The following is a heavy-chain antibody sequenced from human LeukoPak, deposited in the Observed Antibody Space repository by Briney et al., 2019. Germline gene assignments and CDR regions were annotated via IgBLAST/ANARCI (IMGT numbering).Heavy chain of an antibody. Sequence: GGSLRLSCAASGFTFSNYAMSWVRQAPGKGLEWVSGISSSGGTTYYADSVKGRFTISRDKSKNTLCLQMNSLRAEDTAVYYCAKRAVAAVAGTRFDYWGQGALVTVSS. J-gene: IGHJ4*02. CDR1: GFTFSNYA. CDR3: AKRAVAAVAGTRFDY. V-gene: IGHV3-23*01. D-gene: IGHD6-19*01. CDR2: ISSSGGTT.